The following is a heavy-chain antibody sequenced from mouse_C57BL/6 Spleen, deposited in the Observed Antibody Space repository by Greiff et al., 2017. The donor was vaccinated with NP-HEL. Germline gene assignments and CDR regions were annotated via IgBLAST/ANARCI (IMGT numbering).Heavy chain of an antibody. J-gene: IGHJ2*01. D-gene: IGHD1-1*01. Sequence: EVKLEESGPGLVKPSQSLSLTCSVTGYSITSGYYWNWIRQFPGNKLEWMGYISYDGSNNYNPSLKNRISITRDTSKNQFFLKLNSVTTEDTATYYCARDGSSYDYFDYWGQGTTLTVSS. V-gene: IGHV3-6*01. CDR1: GYSITSGYY. CDR3: ARDGSSYDYFDY. CDR2: ISYDGSN.